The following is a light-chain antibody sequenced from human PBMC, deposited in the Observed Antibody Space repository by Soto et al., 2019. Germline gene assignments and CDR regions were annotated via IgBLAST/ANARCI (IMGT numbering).Light chain of an antibody. CDR2: GAS. CDR3: QQYGTSPRT. J-gene: IGKJ1*01. Sequence: EIVFTQSPGPLSLSPGGRATLSCSASQSVSSNDLAWYQQKPGQDPRLLMYGASSRATGIPDRFSGSGSGTDFTLTISGLEPEDVAVYYCQQYGTSPRTFGQGTRV. V-gene: IGKV3-20*01. CDR1: QSVSSND.